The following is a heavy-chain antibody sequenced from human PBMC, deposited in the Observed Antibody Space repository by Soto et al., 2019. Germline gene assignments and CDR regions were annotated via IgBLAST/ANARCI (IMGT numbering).Heavy chain of an antibody. Sequence: GGSPRLSCAASGFTFSRYEMNWVRQAPGKGLEWISYISSTGSTISYADSVKGRFTVSKDNANNSLSLLMDSLRAEDTAVYYCARVLERGGYGMDVWGQGTTVTVSS. V-gene: IGHV3-48*03. J-gene: IGHJ6*02. D-gene: IGHD3-3*01. CDR1: GFTFSRYE. CDR2: ISSTGSTI. CDR3: ARVLERGGYGMDV.